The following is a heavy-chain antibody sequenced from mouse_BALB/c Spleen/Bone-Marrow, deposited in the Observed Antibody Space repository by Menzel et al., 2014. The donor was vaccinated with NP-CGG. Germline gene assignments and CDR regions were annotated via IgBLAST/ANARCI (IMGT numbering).Heavy chain of an antibody. CDR3: AGVCDRDDGPWFPY. J-gene: IGHJ3*01. CDR2: IDPANGNA. V-gene: IGHV14-3*02. Sequence: EAQLEKTGAELVKPGASVKLSCTASGFNIKDTSMHWVTQKHEQSMEWIGRIDPANGNAKYGPKFQGKATITADTSSNTAXLXLSSLPSEDPAAYYCAGVCDRDDGPWFPYWGQRTLVTVS. CDR1: GFNIKDTS. D-gene: IGHD2-14*01.